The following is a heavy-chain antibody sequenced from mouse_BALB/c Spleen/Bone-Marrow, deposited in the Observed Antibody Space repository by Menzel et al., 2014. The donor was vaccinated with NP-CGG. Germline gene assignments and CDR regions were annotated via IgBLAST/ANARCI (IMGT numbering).Heavy chain of an antibody. CDR3: ARGGNWGDFDY. CDR2: ISSGSSTI. V-gene: IGHV5-17*02. D-gene: IGHD4-1*01. Sequence: EVKLMESGGGLVQPGGSRKLSCAASGFTFSSFGMHWVRQAPERGLEWVAYISSGSSTIYYADTVKGRFTISRDNPKNTLFLQMTSLRSEDTAMYYCARGGNWGDFDYWGQGTTLTVSS. CDR1: GFTFSSFG. J-gene: IGHJ2*01.